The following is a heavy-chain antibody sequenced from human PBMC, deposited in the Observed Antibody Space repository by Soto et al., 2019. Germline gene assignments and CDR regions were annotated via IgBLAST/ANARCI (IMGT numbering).Heavy chain of an antibody. V-gene: IGHV3-49*03. CDR2: IRYKANGGTT. Sequence: EVQLVESGGDLVQPGRSLRLSCTASGFTFGDYGLSWFRQAPGKGLELVGFIRYKANGGTTEYAASVKGRFTISRDDSRSIAYLQMNSLKTEDTAVYYCTRGPLGDPIWGSYWFDPWGQGILVTVSS. D-gene: IGHD3-16*01. CDR1: GFTFGDYG. CDR3: TRGPLGDPIWGSYWFDP. J-gene: IGHJ5*02.